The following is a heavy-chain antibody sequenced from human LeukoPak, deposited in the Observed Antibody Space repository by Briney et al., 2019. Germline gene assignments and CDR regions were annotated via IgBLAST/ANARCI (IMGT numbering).Heavy chain of an antibody. D-gene: IGHD5-18*01. Sequence: ASVKVSCKASGYTFPNYDINWVRQATGQGLEWMGWMNFNRGNTGYAQKFQGRVTMTRNTAISTVYMELSNLKSEDTAIYYCAKVGLGNTAIHIWGQGTMVTVSS. CDR1: GYTFPNYD. V-gene: IGHV1-8*01. J-gene: IGHJ3*02. CDR2: MNFNRGNT. CDR3: AKVGLGNTAIHI.